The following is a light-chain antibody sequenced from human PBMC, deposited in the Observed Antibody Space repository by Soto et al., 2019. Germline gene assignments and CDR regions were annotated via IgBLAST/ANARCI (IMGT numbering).Light chain of an antibody. CDR2: EVS. Sequence: QSALTQPASVSGSPGQSITISCTGTSSDVGGYNYVSWYQQHPGKAPKLMIYEVSNRPSGLSNRFSGSKSGNTASLTISGLQAEDDADYYCSSYTSSSTLGVVFGGGTQLTVL. V-gene: IGLV2-14*01. CDR1: SSDVGGYNY. J-gene: IGLJ2*01. CDR3: SSYTSSSTLGVV.